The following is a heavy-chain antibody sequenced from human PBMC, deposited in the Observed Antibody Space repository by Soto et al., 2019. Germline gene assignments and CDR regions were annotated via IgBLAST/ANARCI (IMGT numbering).Heavy chain of an antibody. D-gene: IGHD3-10*01. CDR3: ARGVYGSGNYYTGPSAFDI. Sequence: QVQPEQSGAEVKKPGSSVKVSRKASGGTLSDHGVAWLRQAPGQGLEWMGGTIPVFNTAKYAQKFQGRVTVTADKFTNIAYMELSSLRSEDTAFYFCARGVYGSGNYYTGPSAFDIWGQGTMVIVSS. V-gene: IGHV1-69*06. CDR2: TIPVFNTA. J-gene: IGHJ3*02. CDR1: GGTLSDHG.